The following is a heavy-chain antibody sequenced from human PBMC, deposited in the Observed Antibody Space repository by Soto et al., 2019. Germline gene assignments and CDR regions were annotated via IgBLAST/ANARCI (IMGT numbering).Heavy chain of an antibody. Sequence: ASVKVSCKATGYTFSNYGITWIRQAPGQGLEWMGWVNTNNGNTNYAQNFRGRVTMTRDTSTTTAYMELRSLRSDDTAVYYCARGGLTLRTSLDYWGLGTLVTVSS. CDR3: ARGGLTLRTSLDY. V-gene: IGHV1-18*01. CDR2: VNTNNGNT. D-gene: IGHD5-12*01. CDR1: GYTFSNYG. J-gene: IGHJ4*02.